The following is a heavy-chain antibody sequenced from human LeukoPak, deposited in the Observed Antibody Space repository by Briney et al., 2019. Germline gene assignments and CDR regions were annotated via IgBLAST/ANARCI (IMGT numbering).Heavy chain of an antibody. J-gene: IGHJ4*02. Sequence: GGAPKISCRGSGCSFTTYWIGWGRQMAGKGVEWRGIIYPGDSDTRYTPSFQGPPTLSADNSINTAYLQWSSLKASDTAMYYCARRQGCSSTSCPPDYWGQGTLVTVSP. CDR3: ARRQGCSSTSCPPDY. CDR2: IYPGDSDT. D-gene: IGHD2-2*01. CDR1: GCSFTTYW. V-gene: IGHV5-51*01.